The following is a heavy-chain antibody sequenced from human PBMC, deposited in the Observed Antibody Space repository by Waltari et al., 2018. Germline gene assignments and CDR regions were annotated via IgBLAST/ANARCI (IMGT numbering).Heavy chain of an antibody. D-gene: IGHD1-26*01. CDR1: GYTFTGYY. CDR3: ASRPLVGATSPFDY. CDR2: INPNSGCT. V-gene: IGHV1-2*02. Sequence: QVQLVQSGAEVKKPGASVKVACKASGYTFTGYYMHWVRQAPGQGLEWMGWINPNSGCTNYAQKFQGRVTMTRDTSISTAYMELSRLRSDDTAVYYCASRPLVGATSPFDYWGQGTLVTVSS. J-gene: IGHJ4*02.